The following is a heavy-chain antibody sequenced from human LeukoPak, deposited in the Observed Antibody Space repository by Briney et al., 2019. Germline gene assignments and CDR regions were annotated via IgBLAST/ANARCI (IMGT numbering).Heavy chain of an antibody. CDR2: IYYSGTT. CDR3: ARVESHADYFAY. Sequence: PSETLSLNCTVSGVSISSYYWSWIRQPPGKGLEWIGYIYYSGTTNYNPSLKSRVTISVDTSKNQFSLKLSSVTAADTAVYYCARVESHADYFAYWGQGTLVTVSS. J-gene: IGHJ4*02. D-gene: IGHD3-3*01. CDR1: GVSISSYY. V-gene: IGHV4-59*01.